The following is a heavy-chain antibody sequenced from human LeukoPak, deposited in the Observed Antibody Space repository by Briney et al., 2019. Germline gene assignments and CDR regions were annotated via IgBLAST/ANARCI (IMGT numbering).Heavy chain of an antibody. D-gene: IGHD3-9*01. Sequence: GGSRRLSCAASGFTFSSYAMHWVRQAPGKGLEWVAVISYDGSNKYYADSVKGRFTISRDNSKNTLYLQMNSLRAEDTAVYYCARDLFGYFDWLSDAFDIWGQGTMVTVSS. CDR1: GFTFSSYA. V-gene: IGHV3-30*04. J-gene: IGHJ3*02. CDR3: ARDLFGYFDWLSDAFDI. CDR2: ISYDGSNK.